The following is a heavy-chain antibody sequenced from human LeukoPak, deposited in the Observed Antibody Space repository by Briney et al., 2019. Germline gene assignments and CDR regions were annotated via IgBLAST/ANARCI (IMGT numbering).Heavy chain of an antibody. CDR3: ARDTSPVDN. CDR1: GFTFSTYS. V-gene: IGHV3-48*01. Sequence: GGSLRLSCAASGFTFSTYSMSWVRQAPGKGLEWISYISSSSSSTIYYADSVKGRFTISRDNAKNSLYLQMNSLRAEDTAVYYCARDTSPVDNWGQGTLVTVSS. D-gene: IGHD2/OR15-2a*01. J-gene: IGHJ4*02. CDR2: ISSSSSSTI.